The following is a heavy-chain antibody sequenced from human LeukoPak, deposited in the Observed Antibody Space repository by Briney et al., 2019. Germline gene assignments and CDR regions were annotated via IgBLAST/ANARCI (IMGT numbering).Heavy chain of an antibody. D-gene: IGHD2-2*01. Sequence: PGGSLRLSCAASGFTVSSNYMSWVRQAPGKGLEWVSVIYSGGSTYYADSVKGRFTISRDNSKNTLYLQMNSLRSEDTAVYYCARATRALYCSSTSCHYYFDYWGQGTLVTVSS. CDR2: IYSGGST. CDR3: ARATRALYCSSTSCHYYFDY. J-gene: IGHJ4*02. CDR1: GFTVSSNY. V-gene: IGHV3-53*05.